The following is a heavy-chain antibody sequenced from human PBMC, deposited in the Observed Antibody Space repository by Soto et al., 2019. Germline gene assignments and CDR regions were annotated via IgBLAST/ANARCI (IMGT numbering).Heavy chain of an antibody. V-gene: IGHV4-34*01. CDR2: INHSGGS. CDR1: GGSFSGYF. J-gene: IGHJ5*02. D-gene: IGHD2-15*01. Sequence: PSKTLSLTCAVYGGSFSGYFWTWIRQPPGKGLEWIGQINHSGGSNYNPSLKSRVSISIDTSKNQFSLNLNSLSAADTAVYYCARRLVNRPVDPWGQGTLVTVSS. CDR3: ARRLVNRPVDP.